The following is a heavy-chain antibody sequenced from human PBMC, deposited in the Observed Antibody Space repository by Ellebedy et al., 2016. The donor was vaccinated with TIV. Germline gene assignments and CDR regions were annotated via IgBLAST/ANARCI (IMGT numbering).Heavy chain of an antibody. V-gene: IGHV3-48*02. Sequence: GGSLRLXXAASGFVFNKYSMDWVRQAPGKGLEWVSFISGDSGTIYYADSVQGRFTISRDNAKNSLYLQMNNLRDEDTAVYYCARGYLENSFDYWGQGTLITVSS. D-gene: IGHD1-26*01. J-gene: IGHJ4*02. CDR3: ARGYLENSFDY. CDR1: GFVFNKYS. CDR2: ISGDSGTI.